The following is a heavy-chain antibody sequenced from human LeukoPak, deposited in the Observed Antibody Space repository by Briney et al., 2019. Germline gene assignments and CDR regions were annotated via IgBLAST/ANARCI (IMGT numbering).Heavy chain of an antibody. Sequence: SETLSLTCAVYGGSFSGYYWSWIRQPPGKGLEWIGEINHSGSTNYNPSLKSRVTISVDTSKNQFSLKLSSVTAADTAVYYCARAGSSWGNYYYYYYMDVWGKGTTVTVSS. D-gene: IGHD6-13*01. CDR1: GGSFSGYY. CDR3: ARAGSSWGNYYYYYYMDV. J-gene: IGHJ6*03. V-gene: IGHV4-34*01. CDR2: INHSGST.